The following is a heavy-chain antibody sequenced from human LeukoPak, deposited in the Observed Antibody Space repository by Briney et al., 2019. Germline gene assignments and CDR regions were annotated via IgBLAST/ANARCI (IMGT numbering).Heavy chain of an antibody. V-gene: IGHV3-23*01. D-gene: IGHD6-6*01. CDR1: GFTFSSYA. Sequence: PGGSLRLSCAASGFTFSSYAMSWVRQAPGKGLEWVSAISGCGGSTYYADSVKGRFTISRDNSKNTLYLQMNSLRAEDTAVYYCAKDFEYSSSPPLVYYGMDVWGQGTTVTVSS. CDR3: AKDFEYSSSPPLVYYGMDV. J-gene: IGHJ6*02. CDR2: ISGCGGST.